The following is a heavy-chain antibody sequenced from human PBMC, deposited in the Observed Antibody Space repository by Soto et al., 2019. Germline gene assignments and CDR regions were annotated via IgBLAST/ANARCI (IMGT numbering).Heavy chain of an antibody. V-gene: IGHV3-23*01. D-gene: IGHD2-2*02. Sequence: PGGSLRLSCAASGFTFSSYAMSRVRQAPGTGQEWVSAVTGSGGITYYPDSVKGRFTISRESSKNKLSLQMNSMRAEDKAVYFCAKDGFGYCSSTSCYRHYYYGMDVWGQGTTVTVSS. J-gene: IGHJ6*02. CDR3: AKDGFGYCSSTSCYRHYYYGMDV. CDR2: VTGSGGIT. CDR1: GFTFSSYA.